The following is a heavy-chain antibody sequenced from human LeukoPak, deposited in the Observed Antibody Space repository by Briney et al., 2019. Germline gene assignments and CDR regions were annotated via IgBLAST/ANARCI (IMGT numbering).Heavy chain of an antibody. CDR3: ARSYNCNYPIDY. CDR1: GFTFTNYW. D-gene: IGHD1-7*01. CDR2: IRREEREI. Sequence: GGSLRLSCAVSGFTFTNYWMRWVRQPPGKGLEWVANIRREEREIYYVDSVKGRFTISRDNAKDSLYRQKNRQRGEDTGVYYCARSYNCNYPIDYWGQGTLVTVSS. J-gene: IGHJ4*02. V-gene: IGHV3-7*01.